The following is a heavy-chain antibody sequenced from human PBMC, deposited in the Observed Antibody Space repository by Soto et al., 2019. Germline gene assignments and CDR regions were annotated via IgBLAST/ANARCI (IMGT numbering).Heavy chain of an antibody. J-gene: IGHJ4*02. CDR3: ARHEPDSEYYFDY. CDR1: GGSISSSSYY. CDR2: IYYSGST. Sequence: QLQLQESGPGLVKPSETLSLTCTVSGGSISSSSYYWGWIRQPPGKGLEWIGSIYYSGSTYYNPSLKSRVTISVDTSKNQFSLKLSSVTAADTAVYYCARHEPDSEYYFDYWGQGTLVTVAS. V-gene: IGHV4-39*01. D-gene: IGHD3-22*01.